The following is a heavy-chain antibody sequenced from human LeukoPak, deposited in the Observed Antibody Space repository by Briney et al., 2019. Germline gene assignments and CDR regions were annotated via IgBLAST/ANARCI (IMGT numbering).Heavy chain of an antibody. D-gene: IGHD3-10*01. Sequence: GGSLRLSCAASGFTFSSYGMHWVRQAPGKGLEWVAVISYDGSNKYYADSVKGRFTISRDNSKNTLYVQMNSLRAEDTAVYYCAKDQDYYGSGSLDHWGQGNLVTVSS. CDR2: ISYDGSNK. CDR3: AKDQDYYGSGSLDH. V-gene: IGHV3-30*18. J-gene: IGHJ4*02. CDR1: GFTFSSYG.